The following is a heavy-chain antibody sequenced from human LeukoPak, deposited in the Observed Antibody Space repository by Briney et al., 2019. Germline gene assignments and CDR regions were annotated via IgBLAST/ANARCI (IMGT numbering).Heavy chain of an antibody. CDR3: ARLRGYSYGEDAFDI. CDR2: IIPIFGTA. Sequence: GASVKVSCKASGYTFTGYCMHWVRQAPGQGLEWMGGIIPIFGTANYAQKFQGRVTITADESTSTAYMELSSLRSEDTAVYYCARLRGYSYGEDAFDIWGQGTMVTVSS. D-gene: IGHD5-18*01. J-gene: IGHJ3*02. V-gene: IGHV1-69*13. CDR1: GYTFTGYC.